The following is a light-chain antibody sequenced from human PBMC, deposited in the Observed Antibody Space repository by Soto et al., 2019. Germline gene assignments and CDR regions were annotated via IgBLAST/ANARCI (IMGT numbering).Light chain of an antibody. V-gene: IGKV1-33*01. J-gene: IGKJ4*01. CDR3: QQYDNLILS. Sequence: TLSQTSLIASVGDRVTITCPASQYVGNYLNWYQQKPGEPPRLLIAVSSNLEPGVPARFSGSGAGADFTFIISDLQPEDFATYYCQQYDNLILSFGGGTKVEI. CDR1: QYVGNY. CDR2: VSS.